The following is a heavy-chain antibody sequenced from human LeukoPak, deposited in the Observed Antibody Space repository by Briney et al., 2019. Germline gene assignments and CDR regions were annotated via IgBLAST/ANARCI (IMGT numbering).Heavy chain of an antibody. CDR2: ISSSSSTI. CDR1: GFTFSSYS. Sequence: PGGSLRLSCAASGFTFSSYSMNWVRQAPGKGLEWVSYISSSSSTIYHADSVKGRFTISRDNAKNSLYLQMNSLRAEDTAVYYCARSIPPRYYDFWSGYWGYYYMDVWGKGTTVTVSS. D-gene: IGHD3-3*01. V-gene: IGHV3-48*04. J-gene: IGHJ6*03. CDR3: ARSIPPRYYDFWSGYWGYYYMDV.